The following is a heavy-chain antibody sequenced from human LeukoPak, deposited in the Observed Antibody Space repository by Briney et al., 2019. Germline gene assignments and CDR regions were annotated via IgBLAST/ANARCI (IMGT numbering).Heavy chain of an antibody. CDR2: IHPNSGAT. J-gene: IGHJ4*02. CDR3: ARDQETILEGSSLALSDY. D-gene: IGHD3-3*01. CDR1: GYTFTGYH. V-gene: IGHV1-2*02. Sequence: ASVKVSCKASGYTFTGYHMHWVRQAPGQGLEWMGYIHPNSGATNYAQKFQGRVTMTRDTPISTASMELSGLKPDDTAVYYCARDQETILEGSSLALSDYWGQGTLVTVSS.